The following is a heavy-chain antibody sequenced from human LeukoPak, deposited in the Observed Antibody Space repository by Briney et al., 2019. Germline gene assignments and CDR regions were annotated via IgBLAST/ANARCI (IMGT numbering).Heavy chain of an antibody. V-gene: IGHV3-23*01. D-gene: IGHD5-24*01. Sequence: GGSLRFSCEALGFTFSSFALSWFGQAPGKGRGWASAISGSGGSTYYADSVKGRFTISRDNSKNTLYLQMNSLGAEDTAVYYCAKDGMATISYYFDYWGQGTLVTVSS. CDR2: ISGSGGST. J-gene: IGHJ4*02. CDR1: GFTFSSFA. CDR3: AKDGMATISYYFDY.